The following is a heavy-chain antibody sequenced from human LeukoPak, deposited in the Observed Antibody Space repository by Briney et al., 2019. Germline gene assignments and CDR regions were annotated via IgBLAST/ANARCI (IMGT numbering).Heavy chain of an antibody. J-gene: IGHJ3*02. V-gene: IGHV1-69*05. D-gene: IGHD2-21*02. Sequence: GASVKVSCKASGGTFSNYAISWVRQAPGQGLEWMGRIIPIFGTANYAQKFQGRVTITTDEATSTAYMELSSLRSEDTAVYYCARPLAYCGGDCLDAFDIWGQGTMVTVSS. CDR3: ARPLAYCGGDCLDAFDI. CDR2: IIPIFGTA. CDR1: GGTFSNYA.